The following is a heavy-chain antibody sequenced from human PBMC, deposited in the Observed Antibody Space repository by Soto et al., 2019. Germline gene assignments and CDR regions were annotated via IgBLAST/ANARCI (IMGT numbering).Heavy chain of an antibody. CDR1: GGSISSGGYY. CDR3: ARAPYSSSSYWFDP. Sequence: TLSLTCTVSGGSISSGGYYWSSIRQHPGKGLEWIGYIYYSGSTYYNPSLKSRVTISVDTSKNQFSLKLSSVTAADTAVYYCARAPYSSSSYWFDPWGQGTLVTVSS. CDR2: IYYSGST. J-gene: IGHJ5*02. D-gene: IGHD6-6*01. V-gene: IGHV4-31*03.